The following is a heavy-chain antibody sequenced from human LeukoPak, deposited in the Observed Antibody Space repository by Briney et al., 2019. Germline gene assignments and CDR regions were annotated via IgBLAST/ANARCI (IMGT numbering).Heavy chain of an antibody. D-gene: IGHD5-12*01. CDR1: GYTFTGYY. J-gene: IGHJ6*03. CDR2: INPNSGGT. Sequence: ASVKVSCKASGYTFTGYYMHWVRQAPGQGLEWMGWINPNSGGTNYAQKFQGRVTMTRDTSISTAYMELSRLRSDDTAVYYCARSGSGYDLPYYYYYMDVWGKGTTVTVSS. CDR3: ARSGSGYDLPYYYYYMDV. V-gene: IGHV1-2*02.